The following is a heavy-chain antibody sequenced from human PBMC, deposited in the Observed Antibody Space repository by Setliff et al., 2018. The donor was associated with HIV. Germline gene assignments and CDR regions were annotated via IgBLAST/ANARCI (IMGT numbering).Heavy chain of an antibody. J-gene: IGHJ6*04. D-gene: IGHD3-10*01. Sequence: EASVKVSCKTSGHPFSNYDIIWVRRATGQGLEWMGWMNPNSGATGYAQKFKDRFIMTRDTSISTAYMELSSLTSEDTVVYYCASGKGVRGVIIRGGLDVWGKGTTVTVSS. CDR3: ASGKGVRGVIIRGGLDV. V-gene: IGHV1-8*01. CDR2: MNPNSGAT. CDR1: GHPFSNYD.